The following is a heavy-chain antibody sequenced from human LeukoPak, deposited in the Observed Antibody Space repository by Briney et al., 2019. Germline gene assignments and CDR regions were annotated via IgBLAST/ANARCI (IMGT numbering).Heavy chain of an antibody. V-gene: IGHV3-21*01. CDR1: GFTFSSYS. CDR3: ASIDIVVVPALAEYFQH. CDR2: ISSSSSCI. J-gene: IGHJ1*01. Sequence: GGSLRLSCAASGFTFSSYSMNWVRQAPGKGLEWVSSISSSSSCIYYADSVKGRFTISRDNAKNSLYLQMNSLRAEDTAVYYCASIDIVVVPALAEYFQHWGQGTLVTVSS. D-gene: IGHD2-2*01.